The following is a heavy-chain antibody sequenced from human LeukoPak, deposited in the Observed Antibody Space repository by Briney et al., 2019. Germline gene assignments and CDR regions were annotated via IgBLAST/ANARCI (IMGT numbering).Heavy chain of an antibody. J-gene: IGHJ6*03. D-gene: IGHD3-10*01. CDR3: ARERPYGSGSYYKEPPNYYYMDV. CDR2: IRYDGSEI. Sequence: GGSLRLSCAASGFSFSSYGMHWVRQAPGNGLEWVAFIRYDGSEIHYADSVKGRFTISRDSSNNMVHLRMNGLRAEDTAVYYCARERPYGSGSYYKEPPNYYYMDVWGKGTTVTVSS. CDR1: GFSFSSYG. V-gene: IGHV3-30*02.